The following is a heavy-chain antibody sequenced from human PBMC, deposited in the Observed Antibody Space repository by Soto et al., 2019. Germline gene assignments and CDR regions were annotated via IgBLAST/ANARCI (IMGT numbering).Heavy chain of an antibody. J-gene: IGHJ5*01. CDR2: ISASGGTA. CDR3: AKLTYPSDSTGYYYERVSGWIDS. Sequence: GGSLRLSCAASGFMFSSYAMSWVRQAPGKGLEWVSSISASGGTANLADSVEGRCTISRDNSKSTLYLQMNSLRAEDTAVYYCAKLTYPSDSTGYYYERVSGWIDSWGQGTLVTVSS. CDR1: GFMFSSYA. D-gene: IGHD3-22*01. V-gene: IGHV3-23*01.